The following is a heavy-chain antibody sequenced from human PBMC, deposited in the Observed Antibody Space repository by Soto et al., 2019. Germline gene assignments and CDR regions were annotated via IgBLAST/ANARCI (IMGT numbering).Heavy chain of an antibody. CDR2: ISAYNGNT. Sequence: ASVKVSCTASGYTFTSYGISWVRQAPGQGREWMGWISAYNGNTNYAQKLQGRVTMTTDTATSTAYMELRSLRPDDTAVYYCARRGYSYGYWFDPWGQGTLVTVSS. J-gene: IGHJ5*02. V-gene: IGHV1-18*01. D-gene: IGHD5-18*01. CDR1: GYTFTSYG. CDR3: ARRGYSYGYWFDP.